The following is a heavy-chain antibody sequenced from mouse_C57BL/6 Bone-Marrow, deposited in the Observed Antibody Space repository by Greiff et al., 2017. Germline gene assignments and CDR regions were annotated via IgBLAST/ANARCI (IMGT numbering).Heavy chain of an antibody. D-gene: IGHD1-1*01. V-gene: IGHV1-64*01. CDR1: GYTFTSYW. CDR2: IHPNSGST. Sequence: QVQLQQPGAELVKPGASVKLSCKASGYTFTSYWMHWVKQRPGQGLEWIGMIHPNSGSTNYNEKFKSKATLTVDKSSSTAYMQLSSLTSEDSAVYYCARGGYGSLWFAYWGQGTLVTVSA. CDR3: ARGGYGSLWFAY. J-gene: IGHJ3*01.